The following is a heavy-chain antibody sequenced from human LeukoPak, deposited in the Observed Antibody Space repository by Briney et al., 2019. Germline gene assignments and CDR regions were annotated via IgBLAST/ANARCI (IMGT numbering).Heavy chain of an antibody. CDR3: ARALSYGVTDYSYGMDV. CDR2: IYYSGST. CDR1: GGSISSGGYY. V-gene: IGHV4-31*03. Sequence: SETLSLTCTVSGGSISSGGYYWSWIRQHPGKGLEWIGYIYYSGSTYYNPSLKSRVTISVDTSKNQFSLKLSSVTAADTAVYYCARALSYGVTDYSYGMDVWGKGTTVPVSS. D-gene: IGHD4-17*01. J-gene: IGHJ6*04.